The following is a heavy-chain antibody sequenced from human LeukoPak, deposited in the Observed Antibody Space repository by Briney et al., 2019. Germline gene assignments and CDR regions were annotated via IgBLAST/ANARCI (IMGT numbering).Heavy chain of an antibody. J-gene: IGHJ4*02. CDR1: GFTFSSYG. V-gene: IGHV3-30*02. CDR3: AKDIDIVATTLYYFDY. D-gene: IGHD5-12*01. CDR2: IRYDGSTK. Sequence: GGSLRLSCAASGFTFSSYGMHWVRQAPGKGLEWVAFIRYDGSTKYYEDSVKGRFTISRDNSKDTVYLQMNSLRDEDTALYYCAKDIDIVATTLYYFDYWGQGTLVTVSS.